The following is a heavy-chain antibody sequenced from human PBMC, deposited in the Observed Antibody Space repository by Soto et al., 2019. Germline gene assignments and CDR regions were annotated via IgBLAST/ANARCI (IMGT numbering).Heavy chain of an antibody. J-gene: IGHJ5*02. CDR1: GGTFSSYA. D-gene: IGHD2-15*01. CDR2: IIPIFGTA. CDR3: ARGGSGGRYPLNWFDP. Sequence: QVQLVQSGAEVKRPGSSVKVSCKASGGTFSSYAISWVRQAPGQGLEWMGGIIPIFGTANYAQKFQGRVTITADESTSTAYMELSSLRSEDTAVYYCARGGSGGRYPLNWFDPWGQGTLVTVSS. V-gene: IGHV1-69*01.